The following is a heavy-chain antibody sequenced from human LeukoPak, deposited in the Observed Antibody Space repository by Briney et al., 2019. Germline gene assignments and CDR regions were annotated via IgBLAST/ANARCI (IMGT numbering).Heavy chain of an antibody. D-gene: IGHD5-12*01. CDR2: INHSGST. V-gene: IGHV4-34*01. J-gene: IGHJ6*02. Sequence: PSETLSLTCAVYGGSFSGYYWSWIRQPPGKGLEWIGEINHSGSTNYNPSLKSRVTISVDTSKNQFSLRLSSVTAADTAVYYCARVRAVATPLGMDVWGQGTTVTVSS. CDR1: GGSFSGYY. CDR3: ARVRAVATPLGMDV.